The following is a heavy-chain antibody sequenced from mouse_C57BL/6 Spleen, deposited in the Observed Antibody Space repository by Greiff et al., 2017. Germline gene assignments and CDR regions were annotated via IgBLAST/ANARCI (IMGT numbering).Heavy chain of an antibody. J-gene: IGHJ2*01. CDR2: IDPETGGT. CDR1: GYTFTDYE. Sequence: VQLQQSGAELVRPGASVTLSCKASGYTFTDYEMHWVKQTPVHGLEWIGAIDPETGGTAYNQKFKGKAILTADKSSSTAYMELRSLTSEDSAVYYCTRMGGYGAFDYWGQGTTLTVSS. V-gene: IGHV1-15*01. D-gene: IGHD1-1*02. CDR3: TRMGGYGAFDY.